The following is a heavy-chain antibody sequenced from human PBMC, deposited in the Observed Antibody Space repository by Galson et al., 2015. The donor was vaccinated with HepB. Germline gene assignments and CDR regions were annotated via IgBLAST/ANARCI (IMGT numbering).Heavy chain of an antibody. CDR2: IIPIFGTA. CDR3: ARDFYSSSSPDENYYYYGMDV. D-gene: IGHD6-6*01. V-gene: IGHV1-69*13. J-gene: IGHJ6*02. Sequence: SVKVSCKASGGTFSSYAISWVRQAPGQGLEWMGGIIPIFGTANYAQKFQGRVTITADESTSTAYMELSSLRSEDTAVYYCARDFYSSSSPDENYYYYGMDVWGQGTTVTVSS. CDR1: GGTFSSYA.